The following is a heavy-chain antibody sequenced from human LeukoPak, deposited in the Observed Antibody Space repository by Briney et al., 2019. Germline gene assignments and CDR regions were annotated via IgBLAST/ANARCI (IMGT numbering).Heavy chain of an antibody. J-gene: IGHJ4*02. D-gene: IGHD2-21*02. CDR1: GFTFSSYG. Sequence: GGSLRLSCAASGFTFSSYGMHWVRQAPGKGLEWVAFIRYDGSNKYYADSVKGRFTISRDNSKNTLYLQMNSLRAEDTAVYYCAKAHIVVVTALDYWGQGTLVTVSS. CDR2: IRYDGSNK. V-gene: IGHV3-30*02. CDR3: AKAHIVVVTALDY.